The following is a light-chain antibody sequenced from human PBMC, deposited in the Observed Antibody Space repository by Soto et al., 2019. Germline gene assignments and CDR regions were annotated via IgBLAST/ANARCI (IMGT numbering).Light chain of an antibody. CDR3: QQYYTIPVT. CDR1: QSVLYSSNNKNY. Sequence: DIVMTQSPDSLAVSLGERATINCKSSQSVLYSSNNKNYLAWYQQKPGQVPKLLIYWASTRESGVPDRFSGSGSATDFTLTISSLQAADVAVYYCQQYYTIPVTFGQGTKVEIK. CDR2: WAS. V-gene: IGKV4-1*01. J-gene: IGKJ1*01.